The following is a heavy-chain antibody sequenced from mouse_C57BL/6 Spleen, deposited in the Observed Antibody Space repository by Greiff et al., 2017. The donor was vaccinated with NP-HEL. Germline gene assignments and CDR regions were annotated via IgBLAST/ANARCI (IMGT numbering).Heavy chain of an antibody. D-gene: IGHD2-5*01. CDR2: IVPSDSYT. Sequence: QVQLQQPGAELVMPGASVTLSCKASGYTFTSYCIHWVKQRPGQGLVWIGEIVPSDSYTNYNQKFKSQSTLTVDKSSSTAYMQFSCLTSEAAAVYYGTRRGDSNYDYLDYWGQGTTLTVSS. V-gene: IGHV1-69*01. CDR3: TRRGDSNYDYLDY. CDR1: GYTFTSYC. J-gene: IGHJ2*01.